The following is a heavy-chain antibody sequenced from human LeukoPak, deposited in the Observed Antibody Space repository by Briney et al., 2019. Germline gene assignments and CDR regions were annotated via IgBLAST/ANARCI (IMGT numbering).Heavy chain of an antibody. CDR3: ARAPIGDDAFDI. V-gene: IGHV4-39*01. CDR2: IYYSGSI. CDR1: GGSITSSRYY. Sequence: SETLSLTCTASGGSITSSRYYWGWIRQPPGKGLEWIGSIYYSGSIYYNPSLKSRVTISVDTSKNQFSLRLSSVTAADKAVYFCARAPIGDDAFDIWGQGTMVTVSS. D-gene: IGHD2-21*01. J-gene: IGHJ3*02.